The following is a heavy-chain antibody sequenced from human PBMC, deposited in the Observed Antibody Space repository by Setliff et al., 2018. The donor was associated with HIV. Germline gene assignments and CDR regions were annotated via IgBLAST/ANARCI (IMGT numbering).Heavy chain of an antibody. CDR3: ARNQVVVVHNWFDP. J-gene: IGHJ5*02. V-gene: IGHV3-23*01. D-gene: IGHD2-15*01. CDR1: GFIFSSYA. Sequence: HPGGSLRLSCAASGFIFSSYAMSWVRQAPGKGLEWVSGISSSGDTTYYADSVKGRFTISRDSSKNTLFLQMNNVRAEDAAVYYCARNQVVVVHNWFDPWGQGTLVTVSS. CDR2: ISSSGDTT.